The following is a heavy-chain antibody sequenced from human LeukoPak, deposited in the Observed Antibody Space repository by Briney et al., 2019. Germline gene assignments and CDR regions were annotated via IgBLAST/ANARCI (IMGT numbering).Heavy chain of an antibody. Sequence: PSETLSLTCTVSGGSISSYYWSWIRQPPGKGLEWIGNIYHSGSTYYNPSLKSRVTISVDTSKNQFSLKLISVTAADTAVYFCASTYSLYDAFDIWGQGTMVTVSS. CDR3: ASTYSLYDAFDI. V-gene: IGHV4-59*08. D-gene: IGHD1-26*01. J-gene: IGHJ3*02. CDR1: GGSISSYY. CDR2: IYHSGST.